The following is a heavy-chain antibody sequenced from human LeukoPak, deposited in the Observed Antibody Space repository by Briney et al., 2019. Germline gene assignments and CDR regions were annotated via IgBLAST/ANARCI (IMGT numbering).Heavy chain of an antibody. V-gene: IGHV3-23*01. Sequence: HTGGSLRLSCAASGFTFSSYAMSWVRQAPGKGLEWVSAISGSGGSTYYADSVKGRFTISRDNSKNTLYQQLNSLRAEDTAVYYCAKDPQLKYCSGGSCYFTDPYNWFDPWGQGTLVTVSS. D-gene: IGHD2-15*01. CDR3: AKDPQLKYCSGGSCYFTDPYNWFDP. J-gene: IGHJ5*02. CDR2: ISGSGGST. CDR1: GFTFSSYA.